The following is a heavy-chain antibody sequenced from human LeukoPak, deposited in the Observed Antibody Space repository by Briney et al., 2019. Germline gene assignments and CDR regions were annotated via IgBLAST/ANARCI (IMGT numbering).Heavy chain of an antibody. CDR2: IYNGGSI. D-gene: IGHD4-23*01. CDR3: ARTGGGNSGPFDY. Sequence: GGSLRLSCVASGIIVRNNYMTWVRQAPGEGLEWVSVIYNGGSIYYGDSVKGRFTISADNSRNMVYLQMNGLRAEDTAVYYCARTGGGNSGPFDYWGQGTLATVS. V-gene: IGHV3-53*01. J-gene: IGHJ4*02. CDR1: GIIVRNNY.